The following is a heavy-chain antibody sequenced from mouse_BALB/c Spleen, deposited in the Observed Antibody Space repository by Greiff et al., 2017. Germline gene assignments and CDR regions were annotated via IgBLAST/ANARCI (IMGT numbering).Heavy chain of an antibody. Sequence: DVQLVESGGGLVRPGGSLKLSCAASGFDFSGYWMSWVRQSPGKGLEWIGEINPDSSTINYTPSLKDKFIISRDNAKNTLYLQMSKVNSEDTALYYCARPDGNPHAMNYWGQGTSVTVSS. D-gene: IGHD2-1*01. CDR1: GFDFSGYW. V-gene: IGHV4-1*02. CDR2: INPDSSTI. CDR3: ARPDGNPHAMNY. J-gene: IGHJ4*01.